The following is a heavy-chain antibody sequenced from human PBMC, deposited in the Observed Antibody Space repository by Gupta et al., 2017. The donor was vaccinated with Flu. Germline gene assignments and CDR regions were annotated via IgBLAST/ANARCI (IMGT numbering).Heavy chain of an antibody. CDR1: GYTFINHS. CDR2: ISPSGDST. Sequence: QEQVVQSGAEVKKPGASVKVSCEASGYTFINHSMHWVRQAPGQGLEWMGVISPSGDSTRYAQKFQGRVTVTRDASTSTVYMELNSLGAEDTAVYYCVSELASTGMLGYWGQGTLVTVSS. V-gene: IGHV1-46*01. CDR3: VSELASTGMLGY. J-gene: IGHJ4*02. D-gene: IGHD3-10*01.